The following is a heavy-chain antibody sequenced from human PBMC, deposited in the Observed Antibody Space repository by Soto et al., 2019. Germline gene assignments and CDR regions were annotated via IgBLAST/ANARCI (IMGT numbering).Heavy chain of an antibody. CDR3: ARVGFNLTGYQIDY. V-gene: IGHV4-31*03. CDR2: IYYSGST. CDR1: GGSISSGGYY. J-gene: IGHJ4*02. Sequence: SETLSLTXTVSGGSISSGGYYWSWIRQHPGKGLEWIGYIYYSGSTYYNPSLKSRVTISVDTSKNQFSLKLSSVTAADTAVYYCARVGFNLTGYQIDYWGQGTLVTVSS. D-gene: IGHD3-9*01.